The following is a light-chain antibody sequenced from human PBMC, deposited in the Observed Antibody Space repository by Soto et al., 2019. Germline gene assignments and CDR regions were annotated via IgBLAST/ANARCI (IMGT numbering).Light chain of an antibody. V-gene: IGLV2-14*01. CDR2: DVI. CDR3: SSYTSTSTYV. J-gene: IGLJ1*01. Sequence: LTQPASGSGAPGQAITISCTGTSDDVGDYNYVSWSQQHPGKAPKLMIYDVINRPSGVSNRFSGSKSGNTASLTISGLQAEDEADYYCSSYTSTSTYVFGTGTKVTVL. CDR1: SDDVGDYNY.